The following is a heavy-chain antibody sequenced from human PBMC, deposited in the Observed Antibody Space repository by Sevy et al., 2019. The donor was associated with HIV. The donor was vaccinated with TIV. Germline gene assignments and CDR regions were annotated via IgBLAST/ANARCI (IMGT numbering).Heavy chain of an antibody. Sequence: GGYLRLSCVASGFTFGSYGMLWVRQAPGKGLEWVADIWFDGSNIHYADSVRGRFTISRDNSKNTLSLQMSSLRAEDTAVYYSSRERTYLFDYCGQGTLVTVSS. CDR3: SRERTYLFDY. CDR1: GFTFGSYG. V-gene: IGHV3-33*01. J-gene: IGHJ4*02. CDR2: IWFDGSNI.